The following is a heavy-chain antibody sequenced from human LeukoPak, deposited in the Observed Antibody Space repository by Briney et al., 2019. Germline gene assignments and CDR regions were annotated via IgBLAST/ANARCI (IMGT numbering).Heavy chain of an antibody. D-gene: IGHD3-10*01. V-gene: IGHV4-61*02. J-gene: IGHJ4*02. Sequence: SETLSLTCTVSGDSITSGTYYWTWIRQPAGKGLEWIGRIYTSGSTNYNPSLKSRVTISLDTSKNHFSLRLSSVTAADTAVYYCARDYYGSGSFDYWGQGTLVTVSS. CDR2: IYTSGST. CDR3: ARDYYGSGSFDY. CDR1: GDSITSGTYY.